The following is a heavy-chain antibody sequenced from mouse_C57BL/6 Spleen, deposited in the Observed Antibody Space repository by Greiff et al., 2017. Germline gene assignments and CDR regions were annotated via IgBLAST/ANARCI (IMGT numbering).Heavy chain of an antibody. CDR3: ARRALMMDFDY. V-gene: IGHV1-19*01. J-gene: IGHJ2*01. D-gene: IGHD2-3*01. Sequence: EVQLQQSGPVLVKPGASVKMSCKASGYTFTDYYMNWVKQSHGKSLEWIGVINPYNGGTSYNQKFKGKATLTVNKSSSTAYMELNSLTSEDSAVYYCARRALMMDFDYWGQGTTLTVSS. CDR1: GYTFTDYY. CDR2: INPYNGGT.